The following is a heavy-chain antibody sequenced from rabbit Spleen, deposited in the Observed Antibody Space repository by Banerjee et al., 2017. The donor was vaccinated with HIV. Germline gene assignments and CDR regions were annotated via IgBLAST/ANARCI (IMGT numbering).Heavy chain of an antibody. CDR1: GFSFSYSDY. CDR2: IYTGSSGIT. J-gene: IGHJ4*01. V-gene: IGHV1S40*01. D-gene: IGHD1-1*01. CDR3: ARWAAGSGGWYTFNL. Sequence: QSLEESGGDLVKPGASLTLTCTASGFSFSYSDYMCWVRQPPGKGPEWIACIYTGSSGITYYANWVISRFTITSNTNQNTVDLKMTSLTAADTATYFCARWAAGSGGWYTFNLWGQGTLVTVS.